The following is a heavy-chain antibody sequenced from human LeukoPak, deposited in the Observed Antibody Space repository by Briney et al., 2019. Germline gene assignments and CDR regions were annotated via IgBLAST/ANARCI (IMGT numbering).Heavy chain of an antibody. Sequence: ASVKVSCKASGGPFSSYAISWVRPAPGQGLERMGRIIPIFGIANYAQKFQGRVTITADKSTSTAYMELSSLRSEDTAVYYCARAGDGYNYMGWYFDLWGRGTLVTVSS. D-gene: IGHD5-24*01. CDR1: GGPFSSYA. J-gene: IGHJ2*01. CDR3: ARAGDGYNYMGWYFDL. CDR2: IIPIFGIA. V-gene: IGHV1-69*04.